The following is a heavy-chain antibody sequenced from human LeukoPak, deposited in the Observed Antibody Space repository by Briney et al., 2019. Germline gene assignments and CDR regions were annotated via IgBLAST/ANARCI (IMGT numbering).Heavy chain of an antibody. V-gene: IGHV4-61*02. CDR3: AREPPGY. CDR1: GGSFTSGNYY. J-gene: IGHJ4*02. Sequence: SQTLSLTCTVSGGSFTSGNYYWNWLRQPAGKGLEWIGRIYTNGGASYNPSLKSRVTISIDASKNQFSLKLSSVTAADTAVYYCAREPPGYWGQGILVTVSS. CDR2: IYTNGGA.